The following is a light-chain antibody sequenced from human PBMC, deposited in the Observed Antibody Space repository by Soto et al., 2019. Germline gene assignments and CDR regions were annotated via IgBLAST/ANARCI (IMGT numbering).Light chain of an antibody. CDR3: SSYTSSNTWV. Sequence: QAVVTQPASVSGSPGQSITISCTGTSSDVGGYNYVSWYQQHPGKAPKLMNYEVSNRPSGVSNRFSGSKSGNTASLTISGLQAEDEADYYCSSYTSSNTWVFGGGTKVTVL. J-gene: IGLJ3*02. V-gene: IGLV2-14*01. CDR1: SSDVGGYNY. CDR2: EVS.